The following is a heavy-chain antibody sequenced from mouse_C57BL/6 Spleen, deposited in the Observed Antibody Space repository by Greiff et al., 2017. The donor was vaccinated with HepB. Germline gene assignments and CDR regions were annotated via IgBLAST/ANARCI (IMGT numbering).Heavy chain of an antibody. CDR1: GYAFSSSW. J-gene: IGHJ3*01. V-gene: IGHV1-82*01. Sequence: QVQLQQSGPELVKPGASVKISCKASGYAFSSSWMNWVKQRPGKGLEWIGRIYPGDGDTNYNGKFKGKATLTTDKSSSTAYMQLSSLTSEDSAVYFCARSGGYWFAYWGQGTLVTVSA. CDR2: IYPGDGDT. CDR3: ARSGGYWFAY. D-gene: IGHD3-1*01.